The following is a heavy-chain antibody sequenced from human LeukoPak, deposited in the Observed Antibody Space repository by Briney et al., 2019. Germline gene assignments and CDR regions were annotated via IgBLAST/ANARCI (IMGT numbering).Heavy chain of an antibody. J-gene: IGHJ4*02. V-gene: IGHV1-18*01. Sequence: GASVKVSCKASGYTFTSYGISWVRQAPGQGLEWMGWISAYNGNTNYAQKLQGRVTMTTDTSTSTAYMELRSLRSDDTAVYYCARGPTYDFWSGYYPNYFDYWGQGTPVTVSS. CDR1: GYTFTSYG. CDR3: ARGPTYDFWSGYYPNYFDY. D-gene: IGHD3-3*01. CDR2: ISAYNGNT.